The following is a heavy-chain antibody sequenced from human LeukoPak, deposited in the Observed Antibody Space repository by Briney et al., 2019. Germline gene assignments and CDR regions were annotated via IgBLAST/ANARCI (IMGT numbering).Heavy chain of an antibody. J-gene: IGHJ3*02. D-gene: IGHD3-22*01. CDR1: GGTFSSYA. V-gene: IGHV1-69*13. CDR2: IIPTFGTA. CDR3: ARNYYDSSGYYDAFDI. Sequence: SVKVSCKASGGTFSSYAISWVRQAPGQGLEWMGGIIPTFGTANYAQKFQGRVTITADESTSTAYMELSSLRSEDTAVYYCARNYYDSSGYYDAFDIWGQGTMVTVSS.